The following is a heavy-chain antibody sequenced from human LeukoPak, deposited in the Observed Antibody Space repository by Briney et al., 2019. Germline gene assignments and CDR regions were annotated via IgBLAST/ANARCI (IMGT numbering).Heavy chain of an antibody. D-gene: IGHD3-22*01. CDR2: IFYCGSP. CDR3: ARVAGAYDSSGYPQMYNWFDP. Sequence: SETVSLTCSVSGGYHRSGGFYWSCIRQHPGEALEWIGYIFYCGSPYYNPTPKSRVTISVDTSKNQFSLKMSSVTAADTAVYYCARVAGAYDSSGYPQMYNWFDPWGQGTLVTVSS. V-gene: IGHV4-31*03. CDR1: GGYHRSGGFY. J-gene: IGHJ5*02.